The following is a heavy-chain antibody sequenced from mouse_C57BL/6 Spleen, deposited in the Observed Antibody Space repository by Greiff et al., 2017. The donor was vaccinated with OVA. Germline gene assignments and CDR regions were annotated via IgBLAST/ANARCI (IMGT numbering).Heavy chain of an antibody. J-gene: IGHJ1*03. V-gene: IGHV1-26*01. CDR3: ARSLGPYWYCDV. CDR1: GYTFTDYY. CDR2: INPNNGGT. Sequence: VQLQQSGPELVKPGASVKISCKASGYTFTDYYMNWVKQSHGKSLEWIGDINPNNGGTSYNQKFKGKATLTVDKSSSTAYMELRSLTSEDSAVYYCARSLGPYWYCDVWGTGTTVTVSS.